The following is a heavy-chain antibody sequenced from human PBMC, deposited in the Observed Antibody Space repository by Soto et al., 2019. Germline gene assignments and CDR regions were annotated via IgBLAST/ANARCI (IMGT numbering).Heavy chain of an antibody. V-gene: IGHV2-5*02. Sequence: QITLKASGPTLVKPTQTLTLTCTFSGFSLSTSGVGVGWIRQPPGKALELLALIYWDDDKRYSPSLKSRLTLTKDSTKNQVVLTLTNMDHVVTATYYCPLLHYGDYGGAFDIWGQGTMVTLSS. CDR1: GFSLSTSGVG. J-gene: IGHJ3*02. D-gene: IGHD4-17*01. CDR2: IYWDDDK. CDR3: PLLHYGDYGGAFDI.